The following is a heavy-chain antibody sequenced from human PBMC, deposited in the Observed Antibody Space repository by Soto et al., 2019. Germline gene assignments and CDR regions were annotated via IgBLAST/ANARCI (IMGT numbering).Heavy chain of an antibody. CDR2: INPSGSST. J-gene: IGHJ6*02. CDR1: GYTFTSYY. CDR3: ARGGDNVLRFLEWSLASYYYYGMDV. Sequence: ASVKVSCKASGYTFTSYYMHWVRQAPGQGLEWMGIINPSGSSTSYAQKFQGRVTMTRDTSTSTVYMELSSLRSEDTAVYYCARGGDNVLRFLEWSLASYYYYGMDVWGQGTTVTVSS. V-gene: IGHV1-46*01. D-gene: IGHD3-3*01.